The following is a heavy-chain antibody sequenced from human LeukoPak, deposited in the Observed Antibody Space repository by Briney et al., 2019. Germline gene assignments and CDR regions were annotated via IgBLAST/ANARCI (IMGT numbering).Heavy chain of an antibody. CDR2: ISSSGSTI. CDR1: GFTFSSYE. V-gene: IGHV3-48*03. J-gene: IGHJ4*02. CDR3: GAFWSGYYPVGFDY. D-gene: IGHD3-3*01. Sequence: GGSLRLSCAASGFTFSSYEMNWVRQAPGKGLEWVSYISSSGSTIYYADSVKGRFTISRDNAKNSLYLQMNSLRAEDTAVYYCGAFWSGYYPVGFDYWGQGTLVTVSS.